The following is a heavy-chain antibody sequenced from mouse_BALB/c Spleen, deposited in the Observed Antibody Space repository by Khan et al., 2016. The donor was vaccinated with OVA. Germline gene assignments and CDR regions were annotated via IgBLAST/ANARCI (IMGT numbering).Heavy chain of an antibody. Sequence: QIQLVQSGPELKKPGETVKISCKASGYTFTYYGMNWVNQAPGGGLKWMAWINTYTGEPTYADDFKGRFAISLETSASTAYLQISNLKNEDTATYFCARRGDYRLSFSYYGMDYWGQGTSVTVSS. V-gene: IGHV9-3-1*01. CDR1: GYTFTYYG. D-gene: IGHD2-14*01. J-gene: IGHJ4*01. CDR2: INTYTGEP. CDR3: ARRGDYRLSFSYYGMDY.